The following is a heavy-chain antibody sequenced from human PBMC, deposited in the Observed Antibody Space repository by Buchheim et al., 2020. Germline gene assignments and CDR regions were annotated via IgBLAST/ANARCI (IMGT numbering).Heavy chain of an antibody. Sequence: QVQLQQWGAGLLKPSETLSLTCAVYGGSFSGYYWSWIRQPPGKGLEWIGEINHSGSTNYNPSLKSRVTISVDTSKNQFSLKLSSVTAADTAVYYCARRRVRGVNIYYYYGMDVWGQGTT. J-gene: IGHJ6*02. CDR2: INHSGST. CDR3: ARRRVRGVNIYYYYGMDV. V-gene: IGHV4-34*01. CDR1: GGSFSGYY. D-gene: IGHD3-10*01.